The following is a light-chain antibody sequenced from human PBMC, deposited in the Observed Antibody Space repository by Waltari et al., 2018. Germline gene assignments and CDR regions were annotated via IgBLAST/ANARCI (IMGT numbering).Light chain of an antibody. V-gene: IGKV1-5*03. Sequence: DIQMTQSPSTLSASVGDRVTITCRASQSISGWLAWYKQKPGKAPTLLIYKASTLQSGVPSGFSGSGSGTEFTLTIISLQPDDFATYYCQQYNSYSYTFGQGTKLEIK. CDR2: KAS. J-gene: IGKJ2*01. CDR1: QSISGW. CDR3: QQYNSYSYT.